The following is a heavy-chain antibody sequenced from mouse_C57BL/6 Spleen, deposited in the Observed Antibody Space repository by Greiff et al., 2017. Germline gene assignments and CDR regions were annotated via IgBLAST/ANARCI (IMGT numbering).Heavy chain of an antibody. Sequence: EVQLVESGEGLVKPGGSLKLSCAASGFTFSSYAMSWVRQTPEKRLEWVAYISSGGDYIYYADTVKGRFTISRDNARNTLYLQMSSLKSEDTAMYYCTRDLYGSSPYRDFDVWGTGTTVTVSS. V-gene: IGHV5-9-1*02. J-gene: IGHJ1*03. CDR1: GFTFSSYA. D-gene: IGHD1-1*01. CDR3: TRDLYGSSPYRDFDV. CDR2: ISSGGDYI.